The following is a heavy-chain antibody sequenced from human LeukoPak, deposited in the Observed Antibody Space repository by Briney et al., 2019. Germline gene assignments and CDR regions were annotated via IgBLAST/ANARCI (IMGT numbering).Heavy chain of an antibody. V-gene: IGHV4-31*03. J-gene: IGHJ5*02. Sequence: SETLSLTCTVSGGSISSGAYYWNWIRQHPGKGLEWIGYIYYSGSTYYNPSLKSRVTMSVDASKNQFSLKLSSVTAADTAVYYCAREVIEDWFDPWGQGTLVTVSS. CDR2: IYYSGST. CDR3: AREVIEDWFDP. CDR1: GGSISSGAYY. D-gene: IGHD2/OR15-2a*01.